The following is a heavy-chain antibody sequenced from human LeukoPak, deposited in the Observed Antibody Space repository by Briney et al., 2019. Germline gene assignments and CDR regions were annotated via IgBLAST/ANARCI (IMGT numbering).Heavy chain of an antibody. CDR1: GFTFSSYL. CDR2: IKQDGSEK. J-gene: IGHJ5*02. V-gene: IGHV3-7*01. CDR3: ARDRGLYCSSTSCLNWFDP. D-gene: IGHD2-2*01. Sequence: PGGSLRLSCAASGFTFSSYLMSWVRQAPGKGLEWVANIKQDGSEKYYVDSVKGRFTISRDNAKNSLYLQMNSLRAEDTAVYYCARDRGLYCSSTSCLNWFDPWGQGTLVTVSS.